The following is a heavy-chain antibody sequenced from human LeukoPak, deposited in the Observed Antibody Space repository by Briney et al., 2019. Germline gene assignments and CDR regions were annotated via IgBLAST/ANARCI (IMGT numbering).Heavy chain of an antibody. J-gene: IGHJ5*02. CDR2: ISVYNGNT. D-gene: IGHD3-10*01. V-gene: IGHV1-18*01. CDR3: ARDGFRYFGSGSYVGSWFDP. CDR1: GYTFTNYG. Sequence: ASVKVSCKASGYTFTNYGISWVRQAPGQGLEWMGWISVYNGNTNYAQEFQGRVTMTTDTSTSTAYMELRSLRSDDTAVYYCARDGFRYFGSGSYVGSWFDPWGQGTLVTVSS.